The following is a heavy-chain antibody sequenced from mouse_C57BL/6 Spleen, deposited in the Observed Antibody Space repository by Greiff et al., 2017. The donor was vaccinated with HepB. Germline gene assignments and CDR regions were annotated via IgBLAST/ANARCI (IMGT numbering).Heavy chain of an antibody. J-gene: IGHJ4*01. CDR2: ISSGSSTI. Sequence: EVQVVESGGGLVKPGGSLKLSCAASGFTFSDYGMHWVRQAPEKGLEWVAYISSGSSTIYYADTVKGRFTISRDNAKNTLFLQMTSLRSEDTAMYYCARPPYAMDYWGQGTSVTVSS. CDR1: GFTFSDYG. CDR3: ARPPYAMDY. V-gene: IGHV5-17*01.